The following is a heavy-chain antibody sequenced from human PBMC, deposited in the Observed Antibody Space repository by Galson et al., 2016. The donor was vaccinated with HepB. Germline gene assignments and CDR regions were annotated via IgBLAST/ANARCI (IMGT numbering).Heavy chain of an antibody. Sequence: SETLSLTCAVHNGSFSGHYWSWIRQPPGKGLAWIGEINHSGRTNYNPSLKSRVTISVDTSKNQFSLKLTSVTAADTAVYYCVRGDPVKLVSDNDYGMDVWGQGTTVTVSS. V-gene: IGHV4-34*01. CDR2: INHSGRT. CDR3: VRGDPVKLVSDNDYGMDV. CDR1: NGSFSGHY. D-gene: IGHD2/OR15-2a*01. J-gene: IGHJ6*02.